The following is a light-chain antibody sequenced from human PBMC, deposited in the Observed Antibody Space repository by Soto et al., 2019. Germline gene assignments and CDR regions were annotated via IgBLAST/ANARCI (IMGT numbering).Light chain of an antibody. CDR3: QHRYNWPFT. CDR2: DAS. J-gene: IGKJ5*01. Sequence: EIVLTQSPAPLSLSPGERATLSCRASQSVTSYLVWYQQKPGQAPRLLIYDASNRATGIPARFTGSGSGTEFTLTISSLEPEDFAVYYCQHRYNWPFTFGQGTRLEIK. V-gene: IGKV3-11*01. CDR1: QSVTSY.